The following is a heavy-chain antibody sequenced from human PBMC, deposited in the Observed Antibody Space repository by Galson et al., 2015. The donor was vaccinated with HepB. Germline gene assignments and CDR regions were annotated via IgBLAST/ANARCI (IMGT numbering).Heavy chain of an antibody. CDR2: ISAYNGNT. CDR3: ARVLVGAPYYFDS. Sequence: SVKVSCKASGYTFTNYAINRVRQAPGQGLEWMGWISAYNGNTDYAQKLQGRVTMTTDKSTSTAYLDLRSLRSDDTAVYYCARVLVGAPYYFDSWGQGTLVTVSS. CDR1: GYTFTNYA. D-gene: IGHD1-26*01. V-gene: IGHV1-18*01. J-gene: IGHJ4*02.